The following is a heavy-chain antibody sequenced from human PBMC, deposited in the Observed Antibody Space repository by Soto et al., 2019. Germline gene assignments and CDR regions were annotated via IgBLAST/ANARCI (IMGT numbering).Heavy chain of an antibody. V-gene: IGHV1-18*04. Sequence: ASVKVSCKASVFTSSGISWVRQAPGQRLEWMGWISTHDGNTIYAQKFQGRVIMTMDTSTTTVYMELRSLRPDDTAVYLCAREGILGLFDAYDLWGQGTMVTVSS. D-gene: IGHD3-3*01. J-gene: IGHJ3*01. CDR1: VFTSSG. CDR2: ISTHDGNT. CDR3: AREGILGLFDAYDL.